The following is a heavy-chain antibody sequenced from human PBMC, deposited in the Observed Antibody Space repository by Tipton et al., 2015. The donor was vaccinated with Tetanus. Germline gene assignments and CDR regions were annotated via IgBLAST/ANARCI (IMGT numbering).Heavy chain of an antibody. D-gene: IGHD3-3*01. J-gene: IGHJ6*02. CDR2: VSGGGDET. V-gene: IGHV3-23*01. Sequence: SLRLSCAASGFTFSNYAMNWIRQAPVKGLEWVSGVSGGGDETHYADSVKGRFTISRDNSKNTVYLQMNSLRAEDTAIYYCARQDKRFVGYYDAMDVWGQGTTVTVSS. CDR1: GFTFSNYA. CDR3: ARQDKRFVGYYDAMDV.